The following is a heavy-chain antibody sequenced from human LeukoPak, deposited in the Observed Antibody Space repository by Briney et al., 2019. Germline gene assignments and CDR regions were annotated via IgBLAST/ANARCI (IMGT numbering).Heavy chain of an antibody. Sequence: GGSLRLSCAASGFTFSSYEMNWVRQAPGKGLEWVSYISSSGSTIYYADSVKGRFTISRDNAKNSVYLQMNSLRAEDTAVYYCARDLSLTNVWGQGTLVTVSS. CDR2: ISSSGSTI. CDR1: GFTFSSYE. V-gene: IGHV3-48*03. J-gene: IGHJ4*02. CDR3: ARDLSLTNV.